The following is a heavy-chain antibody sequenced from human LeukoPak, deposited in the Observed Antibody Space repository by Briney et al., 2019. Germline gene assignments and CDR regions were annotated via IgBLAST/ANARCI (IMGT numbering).Heavy chain of an antibody. CDR2: ISHSGAT. Sequence: PSETLSLTCAVYGGSFSGYYWSWIRQPPGKGLEWIGDISHSGATNYNPSLKSRVTISVDTSKNQFSLKLTSVTAADTAVYYCAGTIAARPGGGDDYWGQGTLVTVSS. CDR1: GGSFSGYY. J-gene: IGHJ4*02. CDR3: AGTIAARPGGGDDY. D-gene: IGHD6-6*01. V-gene: IGHV4-34*01.